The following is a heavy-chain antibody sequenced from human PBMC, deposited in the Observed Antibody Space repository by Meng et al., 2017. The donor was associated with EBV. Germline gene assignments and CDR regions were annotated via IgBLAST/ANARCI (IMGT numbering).Heavy chain of an antibody. V-gene: IGHV1-69*01. Sequence: QVELVQLGAGVKKPGSSVNVSCKTSGGPFRYYAISWVRQAPGQGLEWLGGFLPRLGAPNYAQKFHGRVKITADESTSTHYMDLSSLRSEDTAIYYCASESGRGYTPDYWGQGTLVTVSS. J-gene: IGHJ4*02. D-gene: IGHD3-10*01. CDR2: FLPRLGAP. CDR3: ASESGRGYTPDY. CDR1: GGPFRYYA.